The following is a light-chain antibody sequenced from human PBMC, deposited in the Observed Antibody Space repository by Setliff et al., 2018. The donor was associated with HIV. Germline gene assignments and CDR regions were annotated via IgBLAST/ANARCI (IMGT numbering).Light chain of an antibody. CDR3: QVWDSSSEIV. CDR2: DDR. Sequence: SFELTQPPSGSVAPGKTARITCGGNNIGSKSVHWYQQKAGQAPVLVIYDDRDRPSGIPERFSGSNSGNTATLTLSRVEAGDEADYYCQVWDSSSEIVFGGGTKVTVL. CDR1: NIGSKS. V-gene: IGLV3-21*04. J-gene: IGLJ2*01.